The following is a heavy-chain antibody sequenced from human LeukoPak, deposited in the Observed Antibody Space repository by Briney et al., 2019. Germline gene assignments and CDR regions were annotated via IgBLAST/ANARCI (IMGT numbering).Heavy chain of an antibody. D-gene: IGHD3-10*01. V-gene: IGHV4-34*01. CDR2: IKDGGIT. Sequence: SETLSLTCAVYSGSFSGYYWSWIRLPPGKGLEWIGEIKDGGITNYNPSLRSRVTISVDTSKNQLSLKLSSATAADTAVYYCVRGSSGVAGDYWGQGTLVTVSS. J-gene: IGHJ4*02. CDR3: VRGSSGVAGDY. CDR1: SGSFSGYY.